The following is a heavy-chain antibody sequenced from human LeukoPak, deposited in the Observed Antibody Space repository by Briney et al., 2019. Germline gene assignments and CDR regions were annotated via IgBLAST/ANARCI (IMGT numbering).Heavy chain of an antibody. CDR3: ARLLYMSPDY. CDR1: GGSISSYY. CDR2: IYYSGST. D-gene: IGHD3-16*02. V-gene: IGHV4-59*08. J-gene: IGHJ4*02. Sequence: SETLSLTCTVSGGSISSYYWSWIRQPPGKGLEWIGYIYYSGSTNYNPSLKSRVTISVDTSKNQFSLELSSVTAADTAVYYCARLLYMSPDYWGQGTLVTVSS.